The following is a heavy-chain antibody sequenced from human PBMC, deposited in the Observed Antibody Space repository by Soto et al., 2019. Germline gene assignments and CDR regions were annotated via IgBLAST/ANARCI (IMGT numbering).Heavy chain of an antibody. CDR1: GGSISSGGYY. V-gene: IGHV4-31*03. CDR3: ARRAECSGGSCYSYWFDP. Sequence: PSETLSLTCTVSGGSISSGGYYWSWIRQHPGKGLEWIGYIYYSGSTHYSPSLKTRATISVDTSKNQFSLKLSSVTAADTAVYYCARRAECSGGSCYSYWFDPWGQGTLVTVSS. CDR2: IYYSGST. J-gene: IGHJ5*02. D-gene: IGHD2-15*01.